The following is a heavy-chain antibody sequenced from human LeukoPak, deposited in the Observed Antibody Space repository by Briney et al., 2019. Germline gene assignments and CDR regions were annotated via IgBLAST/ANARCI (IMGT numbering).Heavy chain of an antibody. CDR3: AKYYDFWSGYEGFDP. V-gene: IGHV3-23*01. Sequence: GGSLRLSCAASGFTFSSYAMSWVRQAPGKGLEWVSAISGSGGSTYYADSVKGRFTISRDNSKNTLYLQMNSLRAEDTAVYYRAKYYDFWSGYEGFDPWGQGTLVTVSS. CDR2: ISGSGGST. CDR1: GFTFSSYA. D-gene: IGHD3-3*01. J-gene: IGHJ5*02.